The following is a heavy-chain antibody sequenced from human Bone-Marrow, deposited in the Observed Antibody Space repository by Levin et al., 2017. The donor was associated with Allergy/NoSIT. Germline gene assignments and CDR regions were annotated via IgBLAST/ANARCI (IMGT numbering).Heavy chain of an antibody. Sequence: SQTLSLTCTVSGASIRTDNDYWSWIRQHPGTGLEWIGYISYSGSTYYNPSLKSRLTMSLDTSKSQFSLGLTSVTAADTAVYFCARERLDSFDSWGQGTLVTVSS. CDR2: ISYSGST. J-gene: IGHJ4*02. D-gene: IGHD1-1*01. CDR1: GASIRTDNDY. V-gene: IGHV4-31*03. CDR3: ARERLDSFDS.